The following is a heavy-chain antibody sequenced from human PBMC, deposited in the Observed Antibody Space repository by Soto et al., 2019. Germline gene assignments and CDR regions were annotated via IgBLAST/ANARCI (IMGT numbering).Heavy chain of an antibody. D-gene: IGHD2-15*01. CDR2: ISAYNGNT. CDR3: ARASDLFLGYCSGGSCFFIVPYFDY. V-gene: IGHV1-18*01. J-gene: IGHJ4*02. Sequence: ASVKVSCKASGYTFTSYGISWVRQAPGQGLEWMGWISAYNGNTNYAQKLQGRVTMTTDTSTSTAYMELRSLRSDDAAVYYCARASDLFLGYCSGGSCFFIVPYFDYWGQGTLVTVSS. CDR1: GYTFTSYG.